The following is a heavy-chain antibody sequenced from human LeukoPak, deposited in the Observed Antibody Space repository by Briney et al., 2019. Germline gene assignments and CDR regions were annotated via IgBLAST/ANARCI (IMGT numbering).Heavy chain of an antibody. CDR1: GFTFSSYG. D-gene: IGHD1-1*01. CDR3: TTGWYNWNDKDLPFDY. J-gene: IGHJ4*02. V-gene: IGHV3-30*03. CDR2: ISYDGSNK. Sequence: PGGSLRLSCAASGFTFSSYGMHWVRQAPGKGLEWVAVISYDGSNKYYADSVKGRFTISRDNSKNTLYLQMNSLRAEDTAVYYCTTGWYNWNDKDLPFDYWGQGTLVTVSS.